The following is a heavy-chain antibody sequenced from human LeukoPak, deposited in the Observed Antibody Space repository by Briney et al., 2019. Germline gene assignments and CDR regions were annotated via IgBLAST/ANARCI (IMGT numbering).Heavy chain of an antibody. CDR2: FDLVHGDT. D-gene: IGHD5-18*01. V-gene: IGHV1-24*01. Sequence: ASVKVSCKVSGYRFTELSRHWVRQAPGKGLEWLGGFDLVHGDTIYAQKFQGRVTMTEDTSTDTSYMGLSSPGSEDAAVYFCTAGRAYSLLDFWGQGTLVIVSS. CDR3: TAGRAYSLLDF. J-gene: IGHJ4*02. CDR1: GYRFTELS.